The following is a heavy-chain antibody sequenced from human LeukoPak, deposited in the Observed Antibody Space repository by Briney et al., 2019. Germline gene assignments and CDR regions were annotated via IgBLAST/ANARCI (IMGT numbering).Heavy chain of an antibody. CDR1: GFTFSSYS. J-gene: IGHJ3*02. CDR2: ISSSSSYI. Sequence: GGSLRLSCAASGFTFSSYSMNWVRQAPGKGLEWVSSISSSSSYIYYADSVKGRFTISRDNAKNSLYLQMNSLRAEDTAVYYCANSQRAIAATGTSAFDIWGQGTMVTVSS. V-gene: IGHV3-21*04. D-gene: IGHD6-13*01. CDR3: ANSQRAIAATGTSAFDI.